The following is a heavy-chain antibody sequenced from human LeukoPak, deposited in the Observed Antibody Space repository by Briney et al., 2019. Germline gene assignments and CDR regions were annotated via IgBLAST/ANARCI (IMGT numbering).Heavy chain of an antibody. CDR3: ARGPYCTSPNCYNPAGY. V-gene: IGHV3-30-3*01. CDR1: GFTFSSYA. Sequence: GGSLRLSCAVSGFTFSSYAMQWVRQAPGKGLDWVAVISYDGSNKYYADSVKGRFTISRDNSKNTLYLQMDSLRAEDTAVYSCARGPYCTSPNCYNPAGYWGQGTLVTVSS. CDR2: ISYDGSNK. D-gene: IGHD2-2*02. J-gene: IGHJ4*02.